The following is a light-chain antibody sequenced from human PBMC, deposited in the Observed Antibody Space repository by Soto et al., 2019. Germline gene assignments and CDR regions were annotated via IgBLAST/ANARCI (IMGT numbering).Light chain of an antibody. V-gene: IGKV3-15*01. CDR2: GAS. CDR3: QQYYYWPLT. CDR1: QSVGSS. J-gene: IGKJ4*01. Sequence: EIVMTQSPATLSVSPGERATLSCRASQSVGSSLAWYQHKPGQAPRLGIYGASTRATGTPARFSGSGSGTEFTLTISSLQSEDFAVYYCQQYYYWPLTFGGGTKVEIK.